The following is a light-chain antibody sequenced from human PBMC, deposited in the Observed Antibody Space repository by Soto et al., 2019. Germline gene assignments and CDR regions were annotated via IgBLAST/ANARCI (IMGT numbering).Light chain of an antibody. J-gene: IGLJ3*02. CDR3: SSYTTTTRL. CDR2: EVS. V-gene: IGLV2-14*01. Sequence: QSALTQPASVSGSPGQSITISCTGTSSDSGSNNYVSWFQQRPGKAPTLIIYEVSNRPSGVSNHFSGSKSGNTASLTISGLLPEDEAEYYCSSYTTTTRLFGGGTKLTVL. CDR1: SSDSGSNNY.